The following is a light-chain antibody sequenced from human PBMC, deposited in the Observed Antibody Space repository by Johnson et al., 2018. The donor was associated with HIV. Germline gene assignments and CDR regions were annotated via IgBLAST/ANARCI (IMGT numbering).Light chain of an antibody. V-gene: IGLV1-51*02. Sequence: QSVLTQPPSVSAAPGQKVTISCSGISSNIGNNYVSWYQQLPRTAPKLLIYENNKRPSGVPDRFSGSKSGTAATLGITGLQTGDEADYYCGTWDTSLSGVFGTGTKVTV. CDR1: SSNIGNNY. CDR2: ENN. J-gene: IGLJ1*01. CDR3: GTWDTSLSGV.